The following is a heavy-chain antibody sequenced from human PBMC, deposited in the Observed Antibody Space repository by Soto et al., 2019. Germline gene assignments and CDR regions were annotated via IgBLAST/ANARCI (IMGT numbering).Heavy chain of an antibody. D-gene: IGHD2-2*02. CDR1: GGSISSGDYY. J-gene: IGHJ6*02. CDR3: ARWGYCSSTSCYTKDYYYYGMDV. Sequence: QVQLQESGPGLVKPSQTLSLTCTVSGGSISSGDYYWSWIRQPPGKGLEWIGYIYYSGSTYYNPSLKGRVTISVDTSKNQFSLKLSSVTAADTAVYYCARWGYCSSTSCYTKDYYYYGMDVWGQGTTVTVSS. V-gene: IGHV4-30-4*01. CDR2: IYYSGST.